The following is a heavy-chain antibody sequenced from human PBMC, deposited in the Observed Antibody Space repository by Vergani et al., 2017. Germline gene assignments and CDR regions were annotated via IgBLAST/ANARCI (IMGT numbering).Heavy chain of an antibody. CDR3: AGHKCGGDCFDAMDV. V-gene: IGHV5-51*01. Sequence: EVQLVQSGAEVKKPGESLKISCNSSGYIFTSYWIGCVRQMPGKGLEWMGIIYPVDSDTSYSPSFQGQVTISADKSISTAYLQSSSLKASDTAMYYCAGHKCGGDCFDAMDVWGQGTMVTVSS. J-gene: IGHJ3*01. CDR2: IYPVDSDT. D-gene: IGHD2-21*01. CDR1: GYIFTSYW.